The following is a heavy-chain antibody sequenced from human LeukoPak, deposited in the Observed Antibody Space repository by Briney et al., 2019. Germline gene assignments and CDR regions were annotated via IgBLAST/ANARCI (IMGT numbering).Heavy chain of an antibody. CDR1: GFTFSSYG. CDR3: ARNRYSYRSGNYGVPNWFDP. D-gene: IGHD3-10*01. V-gene: IGHV3-30*02. J-gene: IGHJ5*02. Sequence: GGSLRLSCAASGFTFSSYGMHWVRQAPGKELEWVTFIRYDGSNKYYADSVTGRFTISRDNSRNTLYLQMNSLRVEDTAVYYCARNRYSYRSGNYGVPNWFDPWGQGTLVTVSS. CDR2: IRYDGSNK.